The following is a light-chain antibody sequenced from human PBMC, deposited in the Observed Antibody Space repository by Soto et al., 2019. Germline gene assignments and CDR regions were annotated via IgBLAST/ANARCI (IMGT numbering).Light chain of an antibody. CDR1: QSVDTY. V-gene: IGKV3-11*01. J-gene: IGKJ1*01. CDR3: QQRSSWWK. Sequence: EIVLTQSPVTLSLSPGERATLSCRASQSVDTYLAWYQQKPGQAPRLLISNASNTATGIPARFSGSGSGTDFTLTISSLEHEDFPVYYCQQRSSWWKFRQGTQVEIK. CDR2: NAS.